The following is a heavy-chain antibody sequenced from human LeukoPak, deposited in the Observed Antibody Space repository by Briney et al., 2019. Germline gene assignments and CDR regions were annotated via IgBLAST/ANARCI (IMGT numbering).Heavy chain of an antibody. CDR2: INHSGST. Sequence: PSETLSLTCAVYGGSFSGYYWSWIRQPPGKGLEWIGEINHSGSTNYNPSLKSRVTISVDTSKNQFSLKLSSVTAADTAVYYCARTLPFNVDTAMVFDYWGQGTLVTVSS. J-gene: IGHJ4*02. CDR1: GGSFSGYY. CDR3: ARTLPFNVDTAMVFDY. V-gene: IGHV4-34*01. D-gene: IGHD5-18*01.